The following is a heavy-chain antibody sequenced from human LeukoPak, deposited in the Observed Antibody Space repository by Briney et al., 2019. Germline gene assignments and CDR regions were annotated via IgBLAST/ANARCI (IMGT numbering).Heavy chain of an antibody. CDR2: IYSGGNR. CDR3: ARNLNFDY. J-gene: IGHJ4*02. Sequence: KGLEWVSIIYSGGNRYYADSVKGRFTISRDSSQNTQILHMNSLRAEDTAVYYCARNLNFDYWGQGTLVTVSS. V-gene: IGHV3-66*01.